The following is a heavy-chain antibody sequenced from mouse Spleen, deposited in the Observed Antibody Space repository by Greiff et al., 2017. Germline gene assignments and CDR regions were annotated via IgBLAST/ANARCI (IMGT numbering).Heavy chain of an antibody. Sequence: QVQLKQSGPELVKPGASVKISCKASGYAFSSSWMNWVKQRPGKGLVWIGRIYPGDGDTNYNGKFKGKATLTADKSSSTAYMQLSSLTSEDSAVYFCARTYYYGSSDYFDYWGQGTTLTVSS. D-gene: IGHD1-1*01. V-gene: IGHV1-82*01. J-gene: IGHJ2*01. CDR1: GYAFSSSW. CDR3: ARTYYYGSSDYFDY. CDR2: IYPGDGDT.